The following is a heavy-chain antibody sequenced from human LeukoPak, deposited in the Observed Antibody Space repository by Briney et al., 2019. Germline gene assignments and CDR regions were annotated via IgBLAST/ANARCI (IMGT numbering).Heavy chain of an antibody. CDR3: ARGLDFWSGYYTGDDLY. V-gene: IGHV3-48*01. D-gene: IGHD3-3*01. CDR1: GFTFCISS. CDR2: ISSSSSTI. J-gene: IGHJ4*02. Sequence: GGSLRLSCAASGFTFCISSMNRVRQAPEKGLERGSYISSSSSTIYYADSVKGRCTISRDNAKNSLYLQMNSLRAEDTAVYYCARGLDFWSGYYTGDDLYWGQGTLVTVSS.